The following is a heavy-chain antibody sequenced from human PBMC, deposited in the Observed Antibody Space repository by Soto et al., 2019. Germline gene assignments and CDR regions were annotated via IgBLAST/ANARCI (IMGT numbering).Heavy chain of an antibody. J-gene: IGHJ4*02. Sequence: QVQLVQSGADVKKPGASVKVSCKTSSYSFTIYGISWVRQAPGQGLEWMGWISTDKGSTKYSQKFQDRVTMTADTSTSTAYMELRSLRSDDTAIYYCARGLIDSWSYFDYWGQGTLVTVSS. V-gene: IGHV1-18*01. CDR2: ISTDKGST. CDR3: ARGLIDSWSYFDY. D-gene: IGHD3-22*01. CDR1: SYSFTIYG.